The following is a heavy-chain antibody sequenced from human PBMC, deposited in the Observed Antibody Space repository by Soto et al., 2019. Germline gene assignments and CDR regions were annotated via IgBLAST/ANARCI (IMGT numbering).Heavy chain of an antibody. CDR2: TYYRSRWYN. CDR3: AATTSLKWYYMDV. CDR1: GDSVSNNSAA. Sequence: PSQTLSLTCAISGDSVSNNSAASNWIRQSPSGGLEWLGRTYYRSRWYNDYAVSVRSRITINPDTSKNQFSLHLNSVTPEDTAVYYCAATTSLKWYYMDVWGKGTTVTVSS. V-gene: IGHV6-1*01. J-gene: IGHJ6*03. D-gene: IGHD1-7*01.